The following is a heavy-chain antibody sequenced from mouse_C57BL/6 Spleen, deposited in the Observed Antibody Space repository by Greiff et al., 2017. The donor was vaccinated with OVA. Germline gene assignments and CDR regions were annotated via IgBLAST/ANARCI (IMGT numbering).Heavy chain of an antibody. J-gene: IGHJ4*01. V-gene: IGHV1-53*01. CDR3: ARDLYYYGSSLYYNAMDY. CDR1: GYTFTSYW. Sequence: VQLKQPGTELVKPGASVKLSCKASGYTFTSYWMPWVKRRPGQGLEWIGNINPTNGGTNYNEKLKSKATLTVDKSSSTAYMQLSSLTSEDSAVYSCARDLYYYGSSLYYNAMDYWGQGTSVTVSS. D-gene: IGHD1-1*01. CDR2: INPTNGGT.